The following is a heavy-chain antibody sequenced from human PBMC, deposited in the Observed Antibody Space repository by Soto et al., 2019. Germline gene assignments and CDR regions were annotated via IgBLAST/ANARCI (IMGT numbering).Heavy chain of an antibody. V-gene: IGHV1-18*01. Sequence: QVQLVQSGAEVKKPGASVNVSCKASGYTFTSYGLSWVRQAHGQGLEWMGWISAYNGNTNYAQKLQGRVTMNTDTPTSTDYREMRSLRSDGTAVYYCARDLLDTAMEGSNGYWGQGTLVTVSS. J-gene: IGHJ4*02. CDR2: ISAYNGNT. CDR3: ARDLLDTAMEGSNGY. D-gene: IGHD5-18*01. CDR1: GYTFTSYG.